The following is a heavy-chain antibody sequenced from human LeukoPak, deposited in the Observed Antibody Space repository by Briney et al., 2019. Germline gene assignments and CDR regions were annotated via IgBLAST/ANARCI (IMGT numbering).Heavy chain of an antibody. V-gene: IGHV3-9*03. D-gene: IGHD2-2*01. CDR1: GFSFDDFA. Sequence: GGSLRLSCAPSGFSFDDFAMHWVRQVPGKGLEWVSSISWNSGSIGYADSVRGRFTISRDNAKNSLYLQMNSLRADDMALYYCAKGYCSSPSCWGFDSWGQGTLVTVSS. CDR3: AKGYCSSPSCWGFDS. CDR2: ISWNSGSI. J-gene: IGHJ4*02.